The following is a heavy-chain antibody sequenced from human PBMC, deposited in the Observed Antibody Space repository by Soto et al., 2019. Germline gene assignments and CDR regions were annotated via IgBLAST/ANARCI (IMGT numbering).Heavy chain of an antibody. J-gene: IGHJ4*02. D-gene: IGHD5-12*01. V-gene: IGHV3-23*01. Sequence: EVQLLEAGGDLVQPGGSLRLSCVASGFTFSNDALSWARHAAGKGLEWVSAITAGGFNTYYADSVKGRFTLSRDNSKNTMYLQINSLRAEDTAVYYCAKNIGGFSGYANFDYWGQRTLVTVSS. CDR3: AKNIGGFSGYANFDY. CDR2: ITAGGFNT. CDR1: GFTFSNDA.